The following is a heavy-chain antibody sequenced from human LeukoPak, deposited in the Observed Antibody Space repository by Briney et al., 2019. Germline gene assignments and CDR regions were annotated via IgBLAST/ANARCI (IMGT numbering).Heavy chain of an antibody. Sequence: ASVKVSCKASGYTFTSYDINWVRQATGQGLEWMGWMNPNSGNTGYAQKFQGRVTITRSTSISTAYMELSSLRSEDTAVYYCARGVREAVAGSYYYYYMDVWGKGTTVTVSS. V-gene: IGHV1-8*03. CDR1: GYTFTSYD. J-gene: IGHJ6*03. D-gene: IGHD6-19*01. CDR3: ARGVREAVAGSYYYYYMDV. CDR2: MNPNSGNT.